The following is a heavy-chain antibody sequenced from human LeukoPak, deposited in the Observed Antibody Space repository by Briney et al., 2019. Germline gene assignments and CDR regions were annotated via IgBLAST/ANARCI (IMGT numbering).Heavy chain of an antibody. V-gene: IGHV5-51*01. D-gene: IGHD1-26*01. CDR2: IYPNDSET. J-gene: IGHJ3*02. CDR3: ARHGAQVGATNHDAFDI. Sequence: GESLKISCKGSGYSFTSYWIGWVRQMPGRGLEWMGIIYPNDSETKYNPSFQGQVTISADKSISTAYLQWSSLKASDTAMYYCARHGAQVGATNHDAFDIWGQGTMVTVSS. CDR1: GYSFTSYW.